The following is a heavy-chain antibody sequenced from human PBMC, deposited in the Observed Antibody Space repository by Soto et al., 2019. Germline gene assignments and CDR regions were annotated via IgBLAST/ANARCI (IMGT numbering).Heavy chain of an antibody. Sequence: QVQLQESGPGLVKPSGTLSLTCTVSGGSISSYYWSWIRQPPGKGLEWIGYIYYSGSTNYNPPLQSRVTISVDASRNQFSLKLSSVTAADTAVYYCAGVSSGWYRCAFDLWGQGTMVTVSS. CDR2: IYYSGST. CDR3: AGVSSGWYRCAFDL. D-gene: IGHD6-19*01. V-gene: IGHV4-59*01. J-gene: IGHJ3*01. CDR1: GGSISSYY.